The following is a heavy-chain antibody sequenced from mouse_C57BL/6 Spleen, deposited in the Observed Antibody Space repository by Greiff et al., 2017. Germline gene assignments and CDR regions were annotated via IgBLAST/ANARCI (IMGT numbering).Heavy chain of an antibody. Sequence: VQLQQPGAELVRPGTSVKLSCKASGYTFTSYWMHWVKQRPGQGLEWIGVIDPSDSYTNYNQKFKGKATLTVDTSSSTAYMQLSSLTSEDSAVYYCARCPYYSNYTGAYYFDYWGQGTTLTVSS. CDR2: IDPSDSYT. D-gene: IGHD2-5*01. J-gene: IGHJ2*01. CDR3: ARCPYYSNYTGAYYFDY. CDR1: GYTFTSYW. V-gene: IGHV1-59*01.